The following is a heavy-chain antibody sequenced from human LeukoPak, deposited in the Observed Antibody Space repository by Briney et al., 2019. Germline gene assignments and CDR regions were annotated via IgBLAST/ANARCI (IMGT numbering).Heavy chain of an antibody. CDR1: GFTFSSYG. CDR2: ISYDGSNK. CDR3: AKDRGDYGDYGPWWFDP. J-gene: IGHJ5*02. V-gene: IGHV3-30*18. D-gene: IGHD4-17*01. Sequence: GGSLRLSCAASGFTFSSYGMHWVRQAPGKGLEWVAVISYDGSNKYYADSVKGRFTISRDNSKNTLYLQMNSLRAEDTAVYYCAKDRGDYGDYGPWWFDPWGQGTLVTVSS.